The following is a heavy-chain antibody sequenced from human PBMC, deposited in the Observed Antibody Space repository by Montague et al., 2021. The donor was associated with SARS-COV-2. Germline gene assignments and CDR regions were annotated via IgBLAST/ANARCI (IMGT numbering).Heavy chain of an antibody. CDR2: INHSGST. CDR1: GGSFSGYY. Sequence: SETLSLTCAVYGGSFSGYYCSWIRQPPGKGLEWIGEINHSGSTNYNPSLKSRVTISVDTSKNQFSLKLSSVTAADTAVSYCAIPMVRGFSRAFDIWGQGTMVTVSS. V-gene: IGHV4-34*01. CDR3: AIPMVRGFSRAFDI. D-gene: IGHD3-10*01. J-gene: IGHJ3*02.